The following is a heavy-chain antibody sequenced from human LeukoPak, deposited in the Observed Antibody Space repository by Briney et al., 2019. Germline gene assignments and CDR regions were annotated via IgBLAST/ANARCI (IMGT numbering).Heavy chain of an antibody. CDR1: GYSFTSYW. J-gene: IGHJ4*02. D-gene: IGHD3-3*01. CDR2: IYPGDSDT. CDR3: ARHRSYDFWSGYYDFDY. V-gene: IGHV5-51*01. Sequence: GESLKISCKGSGYSFTSYWIGWVRQMPGKGLEWMGIIYPGDSDTRYSPSFQGQVTISADKSVSTAYLQWSSLKASDTAMYYCARHRSYDFWSGYYDFDYWGQGTLVTVSS.